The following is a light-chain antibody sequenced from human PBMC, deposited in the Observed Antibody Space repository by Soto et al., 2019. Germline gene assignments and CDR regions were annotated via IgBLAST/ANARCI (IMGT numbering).Light chain of an antibody. CDR1: QAISTW. CDR3: QQADSFPIT. J-gene: IGKJ5*01. V-gene: IGKV1-12*01. Sequence: DIQMAQSPSSVSASVGDRVTITCRASQAISTWLAWYQQKPGKAPKLLVYSASSLQTGVPSRFSGSGSGTDFTLTISSLQPEDFATYYCQQADSFPITFGQGTRLEIK. CDR2: SAS.